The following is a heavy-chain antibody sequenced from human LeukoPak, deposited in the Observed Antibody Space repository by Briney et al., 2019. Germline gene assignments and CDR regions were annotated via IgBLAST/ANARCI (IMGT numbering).Heavy chain of an antibody. CDR1: GYTFTSYD. CDR2: MNPNSGNT. CDR3: AREDLAVAGPGDY. J-gene: IGHJ4*02. V-gene: IGHV1-8*01. D-gene: IGHD6-19*01. Sequence: GASVKVSCKASGYTFTSYDINWVRQATGQGLEWMGWMNPNSGNTGYAQKFQGRVTMTRDTSISTAYMELSRLRSDDTAVYYCAREDLAVAGPGDYWGQGTLVTVSS.